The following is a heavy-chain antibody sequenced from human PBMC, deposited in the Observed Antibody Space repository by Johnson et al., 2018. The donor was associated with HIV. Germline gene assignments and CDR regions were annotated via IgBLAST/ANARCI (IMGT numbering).Heavy chain of an antibody. CDR1: GFTFSSYA. D-gene: IGHD1-26*01. CDR2: ISYDGSNK. J-gene: IGHJ3*02. Sequence: VQLVESGGGVVQPGRSLRLSCAASGFTFSSYAMHWVRQAPGKGLEWVAVISYDGSNKYYADSVKGRFTISRDNSKNTLYLQMNSLKTEDTAVYYCTTEVGATQNAFDIWGQGTMVTVSS. CDR3: TTEVGATQNAFDI. V-gene: IGHV3-30*04.